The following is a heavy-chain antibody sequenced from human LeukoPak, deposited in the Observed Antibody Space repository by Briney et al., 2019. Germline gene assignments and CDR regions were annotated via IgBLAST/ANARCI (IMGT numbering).Heavy chain of an antibody. D-gene: IGHD3-10*01. Sequence: GASVKVSCKASGGTFSSYAISWVRQAPGQGLEWMGGIIPIFGTANYAQKFQGRVTITADKSTSTAHMELSSLRSEDTAVYYCAREELLWFGELKYNWFDPWGQGTLVTVSS. J-gene: IGHJ5*02. CDR2: IIPIFGTA. CDR1: GGTFSSYA. CDR3: AREELLWFGELKYNWFDP. V-gene: IGHV1-69*06.